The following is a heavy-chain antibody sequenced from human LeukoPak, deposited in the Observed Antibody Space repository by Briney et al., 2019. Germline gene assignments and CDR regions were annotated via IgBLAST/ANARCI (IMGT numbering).Heavy chain of an antibody. J-gene: IGHJ3*02. V-gene: IGHV1-18*01. CDR1: GYTFTSYG. CDR2: ISAYNGNT. Sequence: GASVKVSCKASGYTFTSYGISWVRQAPGQGLEWMGWISAYNGNTNYAQKLQGRVTMTTDTSTSTAYMELRSLRSDDTAVYYCARGSVVVTATRHDAFDIWGQGTMVTVSS. D-gene: IGHD2-21*02. CDR3: ARGSVVVTATRHDAFDI.